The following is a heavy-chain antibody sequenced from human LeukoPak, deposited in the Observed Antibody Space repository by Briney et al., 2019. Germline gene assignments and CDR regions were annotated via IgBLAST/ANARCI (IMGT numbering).Heavy chain of an antibody. Sequence: PGGSLRLSCAASGFTFSSYSMNWVRQAPGKGLEWVAVISYDGSNKYYADSVKGRFTISRDNSKNTLYLQMNSLRAEDTAVYYCARAVVDTAMAADYWGQGTLVTVSS. J-gene: IGHJ4*02. CDR2: ISYDGSNK. D-gene: IGHD5-18*01. CDR3: ARAVVDTAMAADY. CDR1: GFTFSSYS. V-gene: IGHV3-30*03.